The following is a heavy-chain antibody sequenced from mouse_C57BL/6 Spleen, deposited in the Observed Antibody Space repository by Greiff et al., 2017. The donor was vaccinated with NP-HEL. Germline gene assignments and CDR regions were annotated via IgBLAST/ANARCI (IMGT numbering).Heavy chain of an antibody. CDR3: AREGLLTFAY. CDR2: IYPGDGDT. CDR1: GYAFSSSW. Sequence: QVQLQQSGPELVKPGASVKISCKASGYAFSSSWMNWVKQRPGKGLEWIGRIYPGDGDTNYNGKFKGKATLTADKSSSTAYMQLSSLTSEDSAVYFCAREGLLTFAYWGQGTLVTVSA. J-gene: IGHJ3*01. D-gene: IGHD1-1*01. V-gene: IGHV1-82*01.